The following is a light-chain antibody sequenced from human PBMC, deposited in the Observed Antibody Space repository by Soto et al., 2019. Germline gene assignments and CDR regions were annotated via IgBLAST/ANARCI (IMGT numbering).Light chain of an antibody. V-gene: IGKV3-11*01. Sequence: ELLFTQSPAPLSFSPGERANLPRRASQSVSSYLAWYQQKPGQAPRLLIYDASNRATGIPARFSGSGSGTDFTLTISSLEPEDFAVYYCQQRSNWVTFGPGTKVDI. CDR1: QSVSSY. CDR2: DAS. J-gene: IGKJ3*01. CDR3: QQRSNWVT.